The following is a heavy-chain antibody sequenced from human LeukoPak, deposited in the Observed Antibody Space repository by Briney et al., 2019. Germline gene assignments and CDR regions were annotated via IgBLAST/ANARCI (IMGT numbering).Heavy chain of an antibody. Sequence: GGSLRLSCAASGFTVSSNEMSWVRQAPGKGLEWVSSISGGSTYYADSRKGRFTISRDNSKNTLHLQMNSLRAVDTAVYYCARDRWNYYDSSDYYHDAFDIWGQGTMVTVSS. CDR3: ARDRWNYYDSSDYYHDAFDI. CDR2: ISGGST. CDR1: GFTVSSNE. J-gene: IGHJ3*02. D-gene: IGHD3-22*01. V-gene: IGHV3-38-3*01.